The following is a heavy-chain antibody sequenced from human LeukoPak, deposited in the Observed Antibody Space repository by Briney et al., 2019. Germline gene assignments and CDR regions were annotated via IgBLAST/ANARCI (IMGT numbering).Heavy chain of an antibody. J-gene: IGHJ4*02. CDR1: GGSFSGYY. Sequence: SETLSLTCAVYGGSFSGYYWSWIRQPPGKGLEWIGEINHSGSTNYNPSLKGRVTISVDTSKNQFSLKLSSVTAADTAVYYCARGPRIAVALYRYWGQGTLVTVSS. D-gene: IGHD6-19*01. CDR3: ARGPRIAVALYRY. CDR2: INHSGST. V-gene: IGHV4-34*01.